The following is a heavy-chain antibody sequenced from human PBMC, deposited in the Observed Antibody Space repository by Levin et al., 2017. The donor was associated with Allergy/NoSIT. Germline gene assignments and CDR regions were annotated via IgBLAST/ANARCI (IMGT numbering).Heavy chain of an antibody. CDR2: ISSRSTHI. CDR3: ARGGMGATADDTFDI. CDR1: GFTFSSYS. V-gene: IGHV3-21*01. D-gene: IGHD1-26*01. J-gene: IGHJ3*02. Sequence: GGSLRLSCAGSGFTFSSYSVNWVRQAPGKGLEWVSSISSRSTHIFYADPVRGRFTISRDNARNSLYLQMNSLRAEDTAVYYCARGGMGATADDTFDIWGRGTMVTVSS.